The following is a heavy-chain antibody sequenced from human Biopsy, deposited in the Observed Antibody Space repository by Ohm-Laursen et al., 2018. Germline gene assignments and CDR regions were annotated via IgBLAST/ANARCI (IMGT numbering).Heavy chain of an antibody. CDR3: ARVGFSSTWPPDRHDAFDI. D-gene: IGHD6-13*01. CDR2: INPKSGVA. V-gene: IGHV1-2*02. CDR1: EYTVTDYY. J-gene: IGHJ3*02. Sequence: ASVKVSCKASEYTVTDYYVHWVRQAPGQGFEWMGWINPKSGVANHAQNFQGRVTMTRDTSISTVQMELSSLRSDDTAVYYCARVGFSSTWPPDRHDAFDIWGQGTMVTVSS.